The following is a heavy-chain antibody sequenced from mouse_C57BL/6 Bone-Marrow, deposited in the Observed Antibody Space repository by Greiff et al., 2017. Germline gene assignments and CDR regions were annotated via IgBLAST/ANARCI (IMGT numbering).Heavy chain of an antibody. CDR1: GFTFSSYT. CDR3: ATWDPFAY. CDR2: ISGGGGNT. Sequence: DVMLVESGGGLVKPGGSLKLSCAASGFTFSSYTMSWVRQTPEKRLEWVATISGGGGNTYYPDSVKGRFTISRDNAKNTLYLQMSSLRSEDTALYYCATWDPFAYWGQGTLVTVSA. D-gene: IGHD4-1*01. J-gene: IGHJ3*01. V-gene: IGHV5-9*01.